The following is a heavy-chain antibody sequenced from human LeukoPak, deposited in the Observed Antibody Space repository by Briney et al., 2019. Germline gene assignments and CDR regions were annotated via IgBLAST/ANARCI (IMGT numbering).Heavy chain of an antibody. CDR2: IYYSGNT. CDR1: GXSISGDH. V-gene: IGHV4-59*12. CDR3: ATTSGSGPYGMDV. D-gene: IGHD3-10*01. J-gene: IGHJ6*02. Sequence: SETLSLTCTVSGXSISGDHWNWIRQPPGKGLEWIGYIYYSGNTNYNPSLKSRVTISVDTSKNQFSLKLSSVTAADTAVYYCATTSGSGPYGMDVWGQGTTVTVSS.